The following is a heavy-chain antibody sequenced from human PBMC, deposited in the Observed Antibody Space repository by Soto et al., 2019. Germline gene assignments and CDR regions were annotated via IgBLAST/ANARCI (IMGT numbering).Heavy chain of an antibody. CDR3: ARASGYCSGGSCQGWLDP. Sequence: PSETLSLTCTVSGGSISSYYWSWIRQPPGKGLEWIGYIYYSGSTNYNPSLKSRVTISVDTSKNQFSLKLSSVTAADTAVYYCARASGYCSGGSCQGWLDPWGQGTLVNVSS. V-gene: IGHV4-59*01. D-gene: IGHD2-15*01. CDR1: GGSISSYY. J-gene: IGHJ5*02. CDR2: IYYSGST.